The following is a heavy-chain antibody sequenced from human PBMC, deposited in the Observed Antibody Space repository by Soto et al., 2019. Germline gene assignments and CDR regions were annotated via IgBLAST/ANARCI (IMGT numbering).Heavy chain of an antibody. CDR2: IYYSGST. D-gene: IGHD4-17*01. Sequence: SETLSLTCTVSGGSISSYYWSWIRQPPGKGLEWIGYIYYSGSTNYNPSLKSRVTISVDTSKNQFSLKLSSVTAADTAVYYCARTYGDTSNYNWFDPWGQGTLVTVSS. J-gene: IGHJ5*02. CDR1: GGSISSYY. V-gene: IGHV4-59*01. CDR3: ARTYGDTSNYNWFDP.